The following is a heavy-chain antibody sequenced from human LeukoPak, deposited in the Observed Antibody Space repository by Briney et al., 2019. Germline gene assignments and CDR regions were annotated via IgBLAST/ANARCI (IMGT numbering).Heavy chain of an antibody. D-gene: IGHD2-2*01. J-gene: IGHJ5*02. CDR3: ARHRLSSTSDNWFDP. V-gene: IGHV4-61*02. CDR1: GGSISSGSYY. CDR2: IYTSGST. Sequence: PSQTLSLTCTVSGGSISSGSYYWSWIRQPAGKGLEWIGRIYTSGSTNYNPSLKSRVTISVDTSKNQFSLKLSSVTAADTAVYYCARHRLSSTSDNWFDPWGQGTLVTVSS.